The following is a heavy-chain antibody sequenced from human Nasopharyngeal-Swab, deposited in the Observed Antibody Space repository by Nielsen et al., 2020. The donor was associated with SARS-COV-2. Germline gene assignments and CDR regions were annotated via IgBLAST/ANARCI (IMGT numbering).Heavy chain of an antibody. D-gene: IGHD2-21*01. CDR1: GGTFSSYA. CDR2: IIIIFGTA. V-gene: IGHV1-69*13. CDR3: ARPAIAEPYYYFYGMDV. J-gene: IGHJ6*02. Sequence: SVKVSCKATGGTFSSYAISWVRQAPGQGLEWMGGIIIIFGTANYAQKFQGRVTITADDSTSTAYMELSSLRSEDTAVYYCARPAIAEPYYYFYGMDVWGQGTTVTVS.